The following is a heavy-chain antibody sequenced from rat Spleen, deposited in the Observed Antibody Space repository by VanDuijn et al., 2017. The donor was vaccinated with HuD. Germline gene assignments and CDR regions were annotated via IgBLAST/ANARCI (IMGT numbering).Heavy chain of an antibody. J-gene: IGHJ2*01. D-gene: IGHD5-1*01. CDR3: TTQWELYH. CDR1: GFTFSNYD. CDR2: ITNTGGNT. Sequence: EVQLVESGGGLVQPGRSLKLSCAASGFTFSNYDMAWVRQAPTKGLEWVASITNTGGNTYYPDSVRGRFAISRDDAKSTLYLQMNSLRSEDTATYYCTTQWELYHWGQGVMVTVSS. V-gene: IGHV5-25*01.